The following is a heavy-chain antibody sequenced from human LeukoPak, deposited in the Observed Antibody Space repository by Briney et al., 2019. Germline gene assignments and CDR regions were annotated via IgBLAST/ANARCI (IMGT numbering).Heavy chain of an antibody. J-gene: IGHJ4*02. Sequence: ASVKVSCKVSGYTLTGLSMHWVRQAPGKGLEWIGGFDPEDGETIYAQKFQGRVTMTEDTSTDTAYMELSSLRSEDAAVYYCATLGYFDWFFDYWGQGTLVTVSS. CDR3: ATLGYFDWFFDY. V-gene: IGHV1-24*01. CDR1: GYTLTGLS. D-gene: IGHD3-9*01. CDR2: FDPEDGET.